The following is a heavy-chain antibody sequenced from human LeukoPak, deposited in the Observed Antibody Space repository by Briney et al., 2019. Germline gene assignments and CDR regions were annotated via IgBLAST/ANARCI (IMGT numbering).Heavy chain of an antibody. CDR2: INTGKGNT. V-gene: IGHV1-3*04. D-gene: IGHD2/OR15-2a*01. Sequence: ASVKLSCKASGYTFTGYAIHWVRQAPGQRLQWMGWINTGKGNTEYSQRFQDRVTITRDTSATTAYMELSSLRFEDTAVYYCARIYEKRYYFDYWGQGTLVTVSS. CDR1: GYTFTGYA. J-gene: IGHJ4*02. CDR3: ARIYEKRYYFDY.